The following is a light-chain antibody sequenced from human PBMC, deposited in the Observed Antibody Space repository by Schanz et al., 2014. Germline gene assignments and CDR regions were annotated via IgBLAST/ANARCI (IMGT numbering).Light chain of an antibody. CDR3: AAWDDSLNGWV. CDR1: SSDVGSYNR. J-gene: IGLJ3*02. Sequence: QSALTQPPSASGSPGQSVTISCTGTSSDVGSYNRVSWYQQPPGTAPKLMIYDVSNRPSGVPDRFSGSKSGTSASLAISGLQAEDEADYYCAAWDDSLNGWVFGGGTKLTVL. V-gene: IGLV2-18*01. CDR2: DVS.